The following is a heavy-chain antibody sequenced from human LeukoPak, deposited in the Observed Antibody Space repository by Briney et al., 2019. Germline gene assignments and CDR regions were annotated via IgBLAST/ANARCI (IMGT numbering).Heavy chain of an antibody. Sequence: GGSLRLSCAASGFTFSYYWMHWVRQAPGKGLVWVSRIKTDGISTSYADSVKGRFTISRDNAKNTLYLQMNSLRAEDTAVYYCVSSGSHDYYFDLWGRGTLVTVSS. CDR1: GFTFSYYW. CDR2: IKTDGIST. V-gene: IGHV3-74*01. CDR3: VSSGSHDYYFDL. D-gene: IGHD1-26*01. J-gene: IGHJ2*01.